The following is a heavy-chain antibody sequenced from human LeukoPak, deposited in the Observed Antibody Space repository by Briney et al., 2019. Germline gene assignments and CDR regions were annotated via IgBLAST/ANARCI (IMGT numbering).Heavy chain of an antibody. CDR2: INHSGST. Sequence: SETLSLTCAVYGGSFSGYYWSWIRQPPGKGLEWIGEINHSGSTNYNPPLKRRATISVDTSKHQFSLKLSSVTAADTAVYYCARGGMIVPHTDGPADYWGQGTLVTVSS. D-gene: IGHD3-22*01. V-gene: IGHV4-34*01. J-gene: IGHJ4*02. CDR1: GGSFSGYY. CDR3: ARGGMIVPHTDGPADY.